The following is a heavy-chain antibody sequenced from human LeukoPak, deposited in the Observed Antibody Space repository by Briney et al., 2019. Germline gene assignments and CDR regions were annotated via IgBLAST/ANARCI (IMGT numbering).Heavy chain of an antibody. CDR2: ISSSSSTI. CDR3: VRGGLEFDY. V-gene: IGHV3-48*01. Sequence: GGSLRLSCAASGFTFSSYSMNWVRQAPGKGLEWVSYISSSSSTIYYADSVKGRFTISRDSAKNSLYLQMNSLRAEDTAAYYYVRGGLEFDYWGQGTLVTVSS. D-gene: IGHD1-1*01. CDR1: GFTFSSYS. J-gene: IGHJ4*02.